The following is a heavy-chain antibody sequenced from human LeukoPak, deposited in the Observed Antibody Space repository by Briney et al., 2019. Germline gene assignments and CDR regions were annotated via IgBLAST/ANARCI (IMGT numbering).Heavy chain of an antibody. J-gene: IGHJ4*02. Sequence: ASVKVSCKASGYTFTSYDINWVRQATGQGLEWMGWMNPNSGNTGYAQKFQGRVTMTRNTSISTAYMELSSLRSEDTAVHYCARVGSITGTKGFFGYWGQGTLVTVSS. CDR1: GYTFTSYD. CDR3: ARVGSITGTKGFFGY. CDR2: MNPNSGNT. D-gene: IGHD1-20*01. V-gene: IGHV1-8*01.